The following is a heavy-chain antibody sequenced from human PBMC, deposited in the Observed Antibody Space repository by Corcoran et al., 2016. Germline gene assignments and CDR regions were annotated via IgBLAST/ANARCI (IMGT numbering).Heavy chain of an antibody. CDR1: GGSISNYY. V-gene: IGHV4-59*01. J-gene: IGHJ4*01. CDR3: ARGNVAGTFFDY. Sequence: QVQLQESGPGLVKPSETLSLTCTVSGGSISNYYWSWIRQPPGKGLEWSGYIYYSGSTNYNPSLKSRVTISVDTSKNQFSLKLGSVTAADTAVYYCARGNVAGTFFDYWGHGSLVTVSS. CDR2: IYYSGST. D-gene: IGHD6-13*01.